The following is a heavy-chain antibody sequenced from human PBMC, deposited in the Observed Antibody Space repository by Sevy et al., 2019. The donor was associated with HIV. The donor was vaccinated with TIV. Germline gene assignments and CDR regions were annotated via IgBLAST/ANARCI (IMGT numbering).Heavy chain of an antibody. CDR1: GFTFSIYW. D-gene: IGHD6-13*01. J-gene: IGHJ4*02. V-gene: IGHV3-74*01. Sequence: GGSLRLSCAASGFTFSIYWMHWVRHAPGKGLVWVSRISSDGSSTTYGDSVRGRFTISRDNAKNTQNLEMNSLRAENTAVYYCARDGRAACDFDYWGQGTLVTVSS. CDR3: ARDGRAACDFDY. CDR2: ISSDGSST.